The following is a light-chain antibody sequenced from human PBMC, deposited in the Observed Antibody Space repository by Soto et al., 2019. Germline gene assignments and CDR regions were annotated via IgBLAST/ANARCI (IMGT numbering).Light chain of an antibody. V-gene: IGLV3-21*01. Sequence: SYELTQPPSVSLAPGKTARITCGGNNIGSKSVHWYQQKPGQAPVLVIYYDSDRPSGIPERFSGSNSGNTATLTISRVEAGDEADYYCQVWESSSDHAVFGGGTQLTVL. J-gene: IGLJ7*01. CDR1: NIGSKS. CDR2: YDS. CDR3: QVWESSSDHAV.